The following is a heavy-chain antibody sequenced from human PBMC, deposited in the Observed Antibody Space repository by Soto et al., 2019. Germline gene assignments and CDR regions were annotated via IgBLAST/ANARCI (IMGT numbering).Heavy chain of an antibody. J-gene: IGHJ6*01. D-gene: IGHD3-10*01. CDR3: ARERGLWFGESITENPHDGMDV. V-gene: IGHV1-18*04. CDR2: ISAYNGNT. Sequence: ASVKVSCKASGYTFTSYGISWVRQAPGQGLEWMGWISAYNGNTNYAQKLQGRVTMTTDTSTSTADMELRSLRSADTAVYYCARERGLWFGESITENPHDGMDVWG. CDR1: GYTFTSYG.